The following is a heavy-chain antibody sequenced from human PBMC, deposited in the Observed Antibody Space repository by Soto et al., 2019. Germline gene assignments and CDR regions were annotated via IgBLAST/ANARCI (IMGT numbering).Heavy chain of an antibody. CDR3: AHAYGGRSLY. Sequence: QITLKESGPTLVKPTQTLTLTCTFSGFSLSTSRVGVGWIRQPLGKALEWLAVIYWDDAKTYRPSLKSRLTITKDTSKNQLALTMTNMDPVDTATYYCAHAYGGRSLYWGQGTLVTVSS. CDR1: GFSLSTSRVG. D-gene: IGHD1-26*01. J-gene: IGHJ4*02. V-gene: IGHV2-5*02. CDR2: IYWDDAK.